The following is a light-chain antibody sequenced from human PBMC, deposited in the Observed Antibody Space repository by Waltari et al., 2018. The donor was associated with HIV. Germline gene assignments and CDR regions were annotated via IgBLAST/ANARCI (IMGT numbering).Light chain of an antibody. Sequence: IQMTQSPSSLSASVGARVTLSCRSSQNINTSLSWYQQTLGKAPKVLIFAASNLQTGVPSRFSGSGSGTVFALPISDLQREDFATYYCQQSYTTPRTFGQGTKVEIK. CDR2: AAS. V-gene: IGKV1-39*01. CDR3: QQSYTTPRT. CDR1: QNINTS. J-gene: IGKJ1*01.